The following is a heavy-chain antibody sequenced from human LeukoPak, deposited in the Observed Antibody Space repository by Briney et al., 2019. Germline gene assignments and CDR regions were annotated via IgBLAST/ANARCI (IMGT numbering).Heavy chain of an antibody. CDR2: ISSSSSYI. V-gene: IGHV3-21*01. CDR3: ARVARHPGIAVAGNDY. CDR1: GFTFSTYS. Sequence: GGSLRLSCAASGFTFSTYSMNWVRRAPGKGLEWVSSISSSSSYIYYADSVKGRFTISRDNARKSLYLQMDSLRAEDTAVYYCARVARHPGIAVAGNDYWGQGTLVTVSS. J-gene: IGHJ4*02. D-gene: IGHD6-19*01.